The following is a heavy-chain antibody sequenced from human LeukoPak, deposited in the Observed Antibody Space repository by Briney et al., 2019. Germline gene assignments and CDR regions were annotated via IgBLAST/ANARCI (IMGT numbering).Heavy chain of an antibody. J-gene: IGHJ4*02. V-gene: IGHV3-21*01. CDR1: GFTFSGYS. CDR2: ISSSSSYI. Sequence: GGSLRLSCAASGFTFSGYSMNWVRQAPGKGLEWVSSISSSSSYIYYADSVKGRFTISRDNAKNSLYLQMNSLRAEDTAVYYCARDPPGYYYPSNYFDYWGQGTLVTVSS. CDR3: ARDPPGYYYPSNYFDY. D-gene: IGHD3-9*01.